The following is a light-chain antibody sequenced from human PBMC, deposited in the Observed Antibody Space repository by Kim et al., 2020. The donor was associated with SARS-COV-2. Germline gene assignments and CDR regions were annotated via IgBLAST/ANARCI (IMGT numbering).Light chain of an antibody. CDR1: QGIGNN. CDR2: AAS. Sequence: DIQMTQSPSSLSASVGDRVSITCRASQGIGNNLAWYQQQPGKAPKRLIYAASSLQSGVPLRFSGSGSGTEFTLTISSLQPEDLATYYCLRHHSYPLTFCQGTKVDIK. V-gene: IGKV1-17*01. CDR3: LRHHSYPLT. J-gene: IGKJ1*01.